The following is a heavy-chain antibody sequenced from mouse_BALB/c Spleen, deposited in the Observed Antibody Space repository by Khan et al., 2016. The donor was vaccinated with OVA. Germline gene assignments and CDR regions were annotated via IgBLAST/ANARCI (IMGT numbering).Heavy chain of an antibody. CDR3: AKGVWSYYYAVDY. CDR2: IWGGGST. CDR1: GFSLTDYG. V-gene: IGHV2-6-5*01. J-gene: IGHJ4*01. Sequence: QVQLQQPGPGLVAPSQSLSITCSVSGFSLTDYGVSWIRQPPGKGLEWLGVIWGGGSTYYNSVLESRLSISKDNSKSQVFLKMNSLQTDDTAMYYCAKGVWSYYYAVDYWGQGTSVTVSS. D-gene: IGHD2-10*02.